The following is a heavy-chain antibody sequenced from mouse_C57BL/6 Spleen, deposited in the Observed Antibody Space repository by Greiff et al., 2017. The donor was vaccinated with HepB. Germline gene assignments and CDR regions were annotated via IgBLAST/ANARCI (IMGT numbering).Heavy chain of an antibody. Sequence: EVNLVESGGGLVKPGGSLKLSCAASGFTFSDYGMHWVRQAPEKGLEWVAYISSGSSTIYYADTVKGRFTISRDNAKNTLFLQMTSLRSEDTAMYYCARYGYYGWYFDVWGTGTTVTVSS. CDR3: ARYGYYGWYFDV. CDR2: ISSGSSTI. D-gene: IGHD2-3*01. CDR1: GFTFSDYG. V-gene: IGHV5-17*01. J-gene: IGHJ1*03.